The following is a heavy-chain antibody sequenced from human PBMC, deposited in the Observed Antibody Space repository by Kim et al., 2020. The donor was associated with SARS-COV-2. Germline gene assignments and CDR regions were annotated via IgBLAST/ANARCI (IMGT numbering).Heavy chain of an antibody. V-gene: IGHV7-4-1*02. CDR2: INTNTGNP. J-gene: IGHJ5*02. Sequence: ASVKVSCKASGYTFTSYAMNWVRQAPGQGLEWMGWINTNTGNPTYAQGFTGRFVFSLDTSVSTAYLQISSLKAEDTAVYYCANAVDCGGDCSYNWFDPWGQGTLVTVSS. D-gene: IGHD2-21*02. CDR1: GYTFTSYA. CDR3: ANAVDCGGDCSYNWFDP.